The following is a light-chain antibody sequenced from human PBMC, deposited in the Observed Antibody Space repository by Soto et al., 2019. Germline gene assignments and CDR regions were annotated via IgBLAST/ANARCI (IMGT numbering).Light chain of an antibody. V-gene: IGKV3-15*01. CDR3: QQYYNWPYT. Sequence: EIVMTQSPATLSVSPGERVTLSCRASQSVSSNLGWYQQKPGQAPRLLIYGASTRATGIPARVSGSGSGTEFTLTISSLQYEDFAVYYCQQYYNWPYTFGQGTKLEI. J-gene: IGKJ2*01. CDR1: QSVSSN. CDR2: GAS.